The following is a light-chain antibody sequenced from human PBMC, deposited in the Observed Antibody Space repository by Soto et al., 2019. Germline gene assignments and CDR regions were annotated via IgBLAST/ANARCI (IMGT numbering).Light chain of an antibody. CDR3: QQYNSYWT. CDR2: DAS. CDR1: QSISSW. V-gene: IGKV1-5*01. Sequence: IQMTQSPSSVSASVGDRVTITCRASQSISSWLAWYQQKPGKAPKLLIYDASSLESGVPSRFSGRGSGTEFTLTISSLQPDDFATYYCQQYNSYWTFGQGTKVDIK. J-gene: IGKJ1*01.